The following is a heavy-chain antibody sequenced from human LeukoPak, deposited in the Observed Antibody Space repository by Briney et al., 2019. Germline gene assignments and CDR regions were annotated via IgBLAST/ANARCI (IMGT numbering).Heavy chain of an antibody. Sequence: PGGSLRLSCAASGFTFSSYWMSWVRQAPGKGLEWVANIKQDGSEKYYVDSVKGRFTISRDNAKNSLYLQMNGLRAEDTAVYYCARDFSYSSSWYPLKGYYYYYMDVWGKGTTVTVSS. J-gene: IGHJ6*03. D-gene: IGHD6-13*01. CDR3: ARDFSYSSSWYPLKGYYYYYMDV. CDR1: GFTFSSYW. CDR2: IKQDGSEK. V-gene: IGHV3-7*01.